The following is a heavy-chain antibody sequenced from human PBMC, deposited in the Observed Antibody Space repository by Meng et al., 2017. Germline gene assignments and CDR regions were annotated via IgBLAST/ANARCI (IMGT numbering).Heavy chain of an antibody. D-gene: IGHD1-7*01. CDR1: GFTFDDYA. V-gene: IGHV3-9*01. CDR3: AKDIQEGYNWNYLAFDY. J-gene: IGHJ4*01. Sequence: SLKISCAASGFTFDDYAIHWVRQVPGKGLEWVSGISSNSGNIGYGDSVKGRFTISRDNAKNSLYLQMNSLRAEDTALYYCAKDIQEGYNWNYLAFDYWGQGTQVTVSS. CDR2: ISSNSGNI.